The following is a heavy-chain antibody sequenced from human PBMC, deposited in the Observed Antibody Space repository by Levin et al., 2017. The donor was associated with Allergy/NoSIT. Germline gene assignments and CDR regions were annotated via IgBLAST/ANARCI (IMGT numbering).Heavy chain of an antibody. CDR2: INHIGRS. J-gene: IGHJ6*03. D-gene: IGHD2-15*01. V-gene: IGHV4-34*01. Sequence: KSSETLSLTCAVYGESFSDYSWNWIRQPPGKGLEWIGEINHIGRSNANPSLKSRVTLSVDTPKNQFSLKLASIVAADTAGYYCARGRFPPERGTWYLGNYYCLDVWAKGTTVIVAS. CDR3: ARGRFPPERGTWYLGNYYCLDV. CDR1: GESFSDYS.